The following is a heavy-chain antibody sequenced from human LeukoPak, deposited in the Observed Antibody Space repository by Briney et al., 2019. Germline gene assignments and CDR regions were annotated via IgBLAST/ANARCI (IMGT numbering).Heavy chain of an antibody. J-gene: IGHJ3*02. D-gene: IGHD6-13*01. Sequence: PGGSLRLSCAGSGFTFSSFNMNWVRQAPGKGLEWVASISISSGYIYYADSVEDRFTISRDNARNSLYLQMNSLRVEDTAVYHCVRIGSSSSRVFDIWGQGTVVAVSS. CDR3: VRIGSSSSRVFDI. CDR2: ISISSGYI. V-gene: IGHV3-21*01. CDR1: GFTFSSFN.